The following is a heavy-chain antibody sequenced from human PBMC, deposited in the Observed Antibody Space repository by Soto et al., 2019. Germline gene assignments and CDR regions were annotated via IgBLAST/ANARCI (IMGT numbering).Heavy chain of an antibody. CDR3: ARRSPSWAFDI. CDR2: IRGSGSST. CDR1: GFTFSNYA. J-gene: IGHJ3*02. D-gene: IGHD2-15*01. Sequence: EVQLLESGGGLVQPGGSLRLSCAASGFTFSNYAMNWVRQAPGKGLEWVSVIRGSGSSTYYADSVKGRFSISRDHSKNTLYLQMSSLRADDTAVYYCARRSPSWAFDIWGQGTMVTVSS. V-gene: IGHV3-23*01.